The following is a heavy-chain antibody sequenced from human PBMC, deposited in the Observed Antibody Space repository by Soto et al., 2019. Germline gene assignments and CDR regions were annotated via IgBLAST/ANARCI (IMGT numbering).Heavy chain of an antibody. J-gene: IGHJ4*02. Sequence: EVQLVESGGGLVQPGGSLRLSCAASGFTFSSYSMNWVRQAPGKGMEWVSYISSSSSTIYYADSVKGRFTISRDNAKNPLYLHMTSLSAEDTAVDYCARARDSTYGSLVDWGQGTLVTVSS. CDR2: ISSSSSTI. CDR1: GFTFSSYS. D-gene: IGHD4-4*01. V-gene: IGHV3-48*01. CDR3: ARARDSTYGSLVD.